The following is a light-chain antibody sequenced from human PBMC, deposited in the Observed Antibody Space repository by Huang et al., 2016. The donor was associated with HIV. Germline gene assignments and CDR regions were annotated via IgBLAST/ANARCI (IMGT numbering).Light chain of an antibody. V-gene: IGKV3-15*01. J-gene: IGKJ3*01. CDR2: DAS. CDR3: QQYNNWPPAT. CDR1: QSVSSN. Sequence: EIVMTQSPATLSVSPGERATLPCRASQSVSSNLAWYQQKPGQAPRLLIYDASTRATGIPARCSGSGSGTEFTLTISSLQSEDFAVYYCQQYNNWPPATFGPGTKVDIK.